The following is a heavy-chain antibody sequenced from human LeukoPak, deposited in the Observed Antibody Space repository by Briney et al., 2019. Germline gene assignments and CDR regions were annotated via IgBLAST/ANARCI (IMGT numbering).Heavy chain of an antibody. CDR2: ISGSGGST. J-gene: IGHJ4*02. V-gene: IGHV3-23*01. CDR1: GFPFSSYA. CDR3: ARLRFLEWLTQGQYYFDY. D-gene: IGHD3-3*01. Sequence: AGGSLRLSCAASGFPFSSYAMSWVRQAPGKGLEWVSAISGSGGSTYYADSVKGRFTISRDNSKNTLYLQMNSLRAEDTAVYYCARLRFLEWLTQGQYYFDYWGQGTLVTVSS.